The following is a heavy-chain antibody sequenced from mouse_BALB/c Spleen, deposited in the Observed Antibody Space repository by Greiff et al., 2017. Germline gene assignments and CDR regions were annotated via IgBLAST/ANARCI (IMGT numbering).Heavy chain of an antibody. V-gene: IGHV6-6*02. CDR3: TRYYGSSYSAWFAY. CDR1: GFTFSNYW. Sequence: EVQLQESGGGLVQPGGSMKLSCVASGFTFSNYWMNWVRQSPEKGLEWVAEIRLKSNNYATHYAESVKGRFTISRDDSKSSVYLQMNNLRAEDTGIYYCTRYYGSSYSAWFAYWGQGTLVTVSA. CDR2: IRLKSNNYAT. D-gene: IGHD1-1*01. J-gene: IGHJ3*01.